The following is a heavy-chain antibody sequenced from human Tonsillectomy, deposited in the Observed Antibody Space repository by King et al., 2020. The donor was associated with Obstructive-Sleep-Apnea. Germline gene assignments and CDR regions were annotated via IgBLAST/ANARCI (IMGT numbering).Heavy chain of an antibody. CDR3: ARQGTSSYFDY. V-gene: IGHV3-21*01. Sequence: VQLVESGGGLVKPGGSLRLSCAASGFTFSSYSMNWFRQAPGKGLEWVSSISSSSSYIYYADSVKGRFTISRDNAKNSLYLQMNSLRAEDTAVYYCARQGTSSYFDYWGQGTLVTVSS. CDR2: ISSSSSYI. CDR1: GFTFSSYS. D-gene: IGHD1-14*01. J-gene: IGHJ4*02.